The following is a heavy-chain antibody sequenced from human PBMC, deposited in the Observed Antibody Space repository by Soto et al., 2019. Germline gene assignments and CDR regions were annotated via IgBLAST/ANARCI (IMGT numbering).Heavy chain of an antibody. CDR2: ISRDGGTK. Sequence: QVQLVESGGGVVQPGRSLRLSCAASGFTVSSYGMHWVRQAPGKGLEWVAVISRDGGTKYYADSVKGRFTISRDNSRKTLFLEMNRLRGDDMAVYYCTGEVASGYWGQGTLVTVSS. CDR1: GFTVSSYG. V-gene: IGHV3-30*03. J-gene: IGHJ4*02. D-gene: IGHD2-8*02. CDR3: TGEVASGY.